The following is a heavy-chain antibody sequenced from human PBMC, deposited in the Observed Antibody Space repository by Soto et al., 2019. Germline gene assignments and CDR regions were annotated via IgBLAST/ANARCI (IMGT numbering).Heavy chain of an antibody. D-gene: IGHD3-16*01. CDR3: ARGGKDDQYYGEYFHL. V-gene: IGHV4-31*03. Sequence: QVQLQESGPGLVKPSQTLSLTCIVSGGSISSGGYYWSWIRQHPGKGLEWIGYIYYSGRTYYNPSLNSRVTISVDTSKNQFSLRLSSVTAADTAVYYCARGGKDDQYYGEYFHLWGQGTLVTVSS. J-gene: IGHJ1*01. CDR2: IYYSGRT. CDR1: GGSISSGGYY.